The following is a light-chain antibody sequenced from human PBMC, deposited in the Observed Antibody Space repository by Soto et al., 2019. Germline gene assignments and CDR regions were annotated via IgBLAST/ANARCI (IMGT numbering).Light chain of an antibody. CDR3: HQFGYSPRT. CDR2: ATS. V-gene: IGKV3-20*01. CDR1: QTVNSDY. J-gene: IGKJ1*01. Sequence: EIVLTQSPGTLSLSPGETATLSCRASQTVNSDYLAWFQQRPGQAPRLLIFATSRRATDIPDRFSGSGSGTDFTLAIRRLEPEVFAVYYCHQFGYSPRTFGQGTKVE.